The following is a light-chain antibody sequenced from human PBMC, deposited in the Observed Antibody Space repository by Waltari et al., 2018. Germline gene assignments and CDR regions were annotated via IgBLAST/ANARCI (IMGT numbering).Light chain of an antibody. CDR1: QAVTRIS. CDR2: GTS. J-gene: IGKJ4*01. Sequence: RASQAVTRISLACYQEKLGQAPRLLIYGTSTRATGIPDRFSGSGSGTDFTLTISRLEPEDFAVYYCQQYDGEVVTFGGGTKVEI. V-gene: IGKV3-20*01. CDR3: QQYDGEVVT.